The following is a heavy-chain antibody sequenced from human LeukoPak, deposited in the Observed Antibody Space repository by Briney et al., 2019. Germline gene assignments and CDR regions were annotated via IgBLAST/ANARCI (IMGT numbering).Heavy chain of an antibody. CDR1: GYTFTSYD. CDR2: MNPNSGNT. Sequence: ASVKVSCKASGYTFTSYDINWVRQATGQGLEWMGWMNPNSGNTGYAQKFQGRITMTRNTSISTAYMELSSLRSEDTAVYYCARLWGYYDSSGYYLGDYYYYGMDVWGQGTTVTVSS. CDR3: ARLWGYYDSSGYYLGDYYYYGMDV. V-gene: IGHV1-8*01. D-gene: IGHD3-22*01. J-gene: IGHJ6*02.